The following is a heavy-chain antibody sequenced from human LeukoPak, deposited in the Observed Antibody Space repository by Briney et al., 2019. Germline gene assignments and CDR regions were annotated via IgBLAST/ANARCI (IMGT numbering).Heavy chain of an antibody. J-gene: IGHJ4*02. V-gene: IGHV3-48*02. CDR3: ARDRPNWGIDC. D-gene: IGHD7-27*01. CDR2: ISSGSNAI. Sequence: GGSLRLYCSASGFPFNSHHMNWVRQAPGRGLEWISYISSGSNAIYYADSVKGRFTTSRDNAKNSLYLHMNSLRDEDTAVYYCARDRPNWGIDCWGQGTLVTVSS. CDR1: GFPFNSHH.